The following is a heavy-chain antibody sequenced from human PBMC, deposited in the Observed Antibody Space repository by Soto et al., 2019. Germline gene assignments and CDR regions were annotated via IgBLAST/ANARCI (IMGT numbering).Heavy chain of an antibody. CDR3: ARLPRDCNKTSCYYADH. CDR2: MCPGDSDT. J-gene: IGHJ4*02. Sequence: GESLKISCRGSGYDFNTTWFGWVRQLPGRGLEWVGIMCPGDSDTRLLPSLQGHVTLPADVTVSTAFLQWRSLKTADSGMYFCARLPRDCNKTSCYYADHWGQGTSVTVSS. CDR1: GYDFNTTW. D-gene: IGHD3-22*01. V-gene: IGHV5-51*01.